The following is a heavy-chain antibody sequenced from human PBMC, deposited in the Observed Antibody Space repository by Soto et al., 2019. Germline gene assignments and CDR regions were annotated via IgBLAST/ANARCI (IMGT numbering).Heavy chain of an antibody. CDR1: GGTFSSYA. J-gene: IGHJ5*02. D-gene: IGHD2-15*01. V-gene: IGHV1-69*12. Sequence: QVQLVQSGAEVKKPGSSVKVSCKASGGTFSSYAISWVRQAPGQGLEWMGGIIPIFGTANYAQKFQGRVTITADESTITAYMELSSLRSEDTAVYYCARGAVVVVAAEENWFDPWGQGTLVTVSS. CDR2: IIPIFGTA. CDR3: ARGAVVVVAAEENWFDP.